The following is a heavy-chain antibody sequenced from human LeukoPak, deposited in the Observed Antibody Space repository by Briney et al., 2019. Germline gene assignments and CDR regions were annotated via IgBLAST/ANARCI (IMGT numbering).Heavy chain of an antibody. J-gene: IGHJ3*02. CDR3: ARDQQWLAAFDI. CDR1: GGSFSGYY. CDR2: INHSGST. V-gene: IGHV4-34*01. D-gene: IGHD6-19*01. Sequence: PSETLSLTCAVYGGSFSGYYWSWIRQPPGKGLEWIGEINHSGSTNYNPSLKSRVTISVDTSKNQFSLKLSSVTAADTAVYYCARDQQWLAAFDIWGQGTMVTVSS.